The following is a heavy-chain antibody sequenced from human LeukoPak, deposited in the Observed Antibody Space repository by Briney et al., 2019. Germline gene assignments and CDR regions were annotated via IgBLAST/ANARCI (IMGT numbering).Heavy chain of an antibody. CDR2: ISGSGGST. CDR3: AKGDSSSWYGIIDY. Sequence: PGGSLRLSCAASGFTFSSYAMSWVRQAPGKGLEWVSAISGSGGSTYYADSVKGRFTISRDNSKNTLYLQMNSLRAEDTAVYYCAKGDSSSWYGIIDYWGQGTLVTVSS. J-gene: IGHJ4*02. V-gene: IGHV3-23*01. D-gene: IGHD6-13*01. CDR1: GFTFSSYA.